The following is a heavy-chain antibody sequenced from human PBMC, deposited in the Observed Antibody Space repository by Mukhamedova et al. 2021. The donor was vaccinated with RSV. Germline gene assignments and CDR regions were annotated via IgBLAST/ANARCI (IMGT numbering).Heavy chain of an antibody. D-gene: IGHD6-19*01. Sequence: RQPPGKGLEWIGYIYYSGSTNYNPSLKSRVTISVDTSKNQFSLKLSSVTAADTAVYYCARAHRGAVAGVYYFDYLGQGTLVTVSS. J-gene: IGHJ4*02. V-gene: IGHV4-59*01. CDR2: IYYSGST. CDR3: ARAHRGAVAGVYYFDY.